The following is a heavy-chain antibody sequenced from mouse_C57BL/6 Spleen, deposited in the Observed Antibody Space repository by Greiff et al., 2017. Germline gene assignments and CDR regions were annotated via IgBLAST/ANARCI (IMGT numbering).Heavy chain of an antibody. CDR2: ISYDGSN. D-gene: IGHD2-5*01. Sequence: QLQESGPGLVKPSQSLSLTCSVTGYSITSGYYWNWIRQFPGNKLEWMGYISYDGSNNYNPSLKNRISITRDTSKNQFFLKLTSVTTEDTATYYCARGYYSNSLDYWGQGTTLTVSS. CDR1: GYSITSGYY. V-gene: IGHV3-6*01. J-gene: IGHJ2*01. CDR3: ARGYYSNSLDY.